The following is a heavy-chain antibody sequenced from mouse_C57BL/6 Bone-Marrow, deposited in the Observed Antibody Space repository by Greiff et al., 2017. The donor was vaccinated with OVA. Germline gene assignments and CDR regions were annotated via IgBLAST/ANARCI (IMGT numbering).Heavy chain of an antibody. V-gene: IGHV5-9-1*02. J-gene: IGHJ3*01. CDR2: ISSGGDYI. Sequence: EVKVEESGEGLVKPGGSLKLSCAASGFTFSSYAMSWVRQTPEKRLEWVAYISSGGDYIYYADTLKGRFTISRDNARNTLYLQMSSLKSEDTAMYYCTRGEVYLRDEGFAYWGQGTLVTVSA. CDR1: GFTFSSYA. CDR3: TRGEVYLRDEGFAY. D-gene: IGHD2-1*01.